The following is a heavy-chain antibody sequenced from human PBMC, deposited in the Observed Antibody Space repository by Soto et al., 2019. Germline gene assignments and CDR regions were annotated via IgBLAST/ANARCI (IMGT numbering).Heavy chain of an antibody. Sequence: QVQLVQSGAEVKKPGASVKVSCKASGYTFTSYGISWVRQAPGQGLEWMGWIGAYNGNTNYAQKLQGRVTITTDTSTSTAYMELRSLRSAVTDVYYCARDRGASGMDVWGQGTTVTVSS. V-gene: IGHV1-18*01. CDR2: IGAYNGNT. J-gene: IGHJ6*02. CDR3: ARDRGASGMDV. CDR1: GYTFTSYG.